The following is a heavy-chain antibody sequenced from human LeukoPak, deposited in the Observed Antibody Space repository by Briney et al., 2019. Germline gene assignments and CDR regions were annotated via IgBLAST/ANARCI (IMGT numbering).Heavy chain of an antibody. D-gene: IGHD6-13*01. CDR1: GYTFTSYD. CDR2: MNPNSGNT. J-gene: IGHJ4*02. V-gene: IGHV1-8*01. Sequence: ASVKVSCKASGYTFTSYDINWVRQATGQGLEWMGWMNPNSGNTGYAQKFQGRVTMTRNTSISTAYMELSSLRSEDTAVHYCARALRIAAARFDYWGQGTLVTVSS. CDR3: ARALRIAAARFDY.